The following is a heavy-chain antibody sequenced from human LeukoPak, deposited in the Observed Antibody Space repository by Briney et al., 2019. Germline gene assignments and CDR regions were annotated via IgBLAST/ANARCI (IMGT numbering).Heavy chain of an antibody. CDR3: AKSASAYNWFDP. D-gene: IGHD3-10*01. V-gene: IGHV3-48*03. J-gene: IGHJ5*02. Sequence: GGSLRLSCAASGFTFSSYEMNWVRQAPGKGLEWVSYISSSGSTIYYADSVKGRFTISRDNSKNTLYLQMNSLRAEDTAVYYCAKSASAYNWFDPWGQGTLVTVSS. CDR1: GFTFSSYE. CDR2: ISSSGSTI.